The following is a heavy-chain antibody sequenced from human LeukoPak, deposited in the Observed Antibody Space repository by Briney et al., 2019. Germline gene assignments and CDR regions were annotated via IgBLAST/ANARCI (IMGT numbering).Heavy chain of an antibody. CDR3: ARHPLSSCSGGSCSSGRFDY. J-gene: IGHJ4*02. CDR2: INHSGST. V-gene: IGHV4-34*01. Sequence: SETLSLTCAVYGGSFSGYYWSWIRQPPGKGLEWIGEINHSGSTNYNPSLKSRVTISVDTSKNQFSLKLSSVTAADTAFYYCARHPLSSCSGGSCSSGRFDYWGQGTVVTVSS. D-gene: IGHD2-15*01. CDR1: GGSFSGYY.